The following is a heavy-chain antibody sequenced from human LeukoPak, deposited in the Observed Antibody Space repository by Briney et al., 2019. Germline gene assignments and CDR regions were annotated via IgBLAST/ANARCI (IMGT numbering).Heavy chain of an antibody. CDR2: MNPNSGNT. V-gene: IGHV1-8*01. CDR1: GYTFTRYD. CDR3: ARGGGYYGSAPFDP. Sequence: GASVKVSCKASGYTFTRYDINWVRQATGQGLEWMGWMNPNSGNTGYAQKFQGRVTMTRNTSISTAYMELSSLRSEDTAVYYCARGGGYYGSAPFDPWGQGTLVTVSS. D-gene: IGHD3-10*01. J-gene: IGHJ5*02.